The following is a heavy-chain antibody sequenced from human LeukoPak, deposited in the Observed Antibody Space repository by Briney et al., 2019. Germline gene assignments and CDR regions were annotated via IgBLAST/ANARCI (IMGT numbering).Heavy chain of an antibody. J-gene: IGHJ4*02. CDR1: GFMFSDFW. Sequence: GGSLRLSCAASGFMFSDFWMSWVRQAPGKGLEWVANIKQDGGEKYYVDSVEGRFTISRDNTKNSLYLQMNSLRAEDTAVYYCATRGGDSEVDYWGQGTLVTVSP. D-gene: IGHD4-17*01. V-gene: IGHV3-7*01. CDR2: IKQDGGEK. CDR3: ATRGGDSEVDY.